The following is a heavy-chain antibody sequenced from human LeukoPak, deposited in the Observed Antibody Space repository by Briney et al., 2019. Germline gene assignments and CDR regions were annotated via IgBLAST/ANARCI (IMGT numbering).Heavy chain of an antibody. V-gene: IGHV4-59*08. J-gene: IGHJ1*01. Sequence: SETLSLTCTVSGVSITNYYWSWIRQPPGKGLEWIGYIHNGGSTNHDPSLRSRVTMSVDTSKNQLSLQLFSVTAADTAVYYCARHLSRSYFDAVYFQDWGQGTLVTVSS. D-gene: IGHD1-26*01. CDR2: IHNGGST. CDR1: GVSITNYY. CDR3: ARHLSRSYFDAVYFQD.